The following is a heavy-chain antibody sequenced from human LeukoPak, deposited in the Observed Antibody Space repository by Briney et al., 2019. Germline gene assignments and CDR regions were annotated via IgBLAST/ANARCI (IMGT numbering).Heavy chain of an antibody. D-gene: IGHD1-26*01. CDR2: IYTSGST. J-gene: IGHJ4*02. V-gene: IGHV4-61*02. CDR3: ARGGIVGATGAFDY. Sequence: PSQTLSLTCTVSGGSISSGSYYWSWIRQPAGKGLEWIGRIYTSGSTNYNPSLKSRVTISVVTSKNQFSLKLSSVTAADTAVYYCARGGIVGATGAFDYWGQGALVTVSS. CDR1: GGSISSGSYY.